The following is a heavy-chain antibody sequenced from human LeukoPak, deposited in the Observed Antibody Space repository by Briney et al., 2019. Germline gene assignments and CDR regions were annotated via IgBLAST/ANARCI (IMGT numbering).Heavy chain of an antibody. CDR3: ARVTYSSLDY. Sequence: GGSLRLSCAASGFTFSRYEMNWVRQAPGKGLERVSYITSSGSTIYYADSVKGRFTISRDNAKNSLYLQMNSLRAEDTAVYYCARVTYSSLDYWGQGTLVTVSS. CDR1: GFTFSRYE. CDR2: ITSSGSTI. D-gene: IGHD4-11*01. J-gene: IGHJ4*02. V-gene: IGHV3-48*03.